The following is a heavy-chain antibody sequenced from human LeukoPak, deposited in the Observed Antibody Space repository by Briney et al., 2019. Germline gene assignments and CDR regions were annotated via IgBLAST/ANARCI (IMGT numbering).Heavy chain of an antibody. J-gene: IGHJ4*02. Sequence: SVKVSCKASGGTFSSYAISWVRQAPGQGLEWMGGIIPIFGTANYAQKFQGRVTITTDESTSTAYMELSSLRSEDTAVYYCARDGPYYDSSGSHFDYWGQGTLVTVSS. D-gene: IGHD3-22*01. CDR1: GGTFSSYA. V-gene: IGHV1-69*05. CDR3: ARDGPYYDSSGSHFDY. CDR2: IIPIFGTA.